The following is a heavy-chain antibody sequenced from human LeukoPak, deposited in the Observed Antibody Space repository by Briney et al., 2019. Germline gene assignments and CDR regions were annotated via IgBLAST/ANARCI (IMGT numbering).Heavy chain of an antibody. CDR2: INHSGST. Sequence: PSETLSLTCAVYGGSFSGYYWSWIRQPPGKGLEWIGEINHSGSTNYNPSLKSRVTISVDTSKNQFSLKLSSVTAADTAVYYCARRRVVRGPFDYWGQGTLVTVSS. CDR3: ARRRVVRGPFDY. J-gene: IGHJ4*02. V-gene: IGHV4-34*01. D-gene: IGHD3-10*01. CDR1: GGSFSGYY.